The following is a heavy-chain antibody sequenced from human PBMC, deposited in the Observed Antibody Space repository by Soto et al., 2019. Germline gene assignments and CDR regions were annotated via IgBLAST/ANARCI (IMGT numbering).Heavy chain of an antibody. Sequence: SETLSLTCTVPGGSINGYFWSWIRQSPGKGLEWIGHIYYSGSTSYSPSLKSRVSISVDTSKNQFSLEVHSVTAADTAVYYCARAGTNMVQFDYWGQGTLVTVSS. CDR1: GGSINGYF. V-gene: IGHV4-59*01. J-gene: IGHJ4*02. D-gene: IGHD3-10*01. CDR2: IYYSGST. CDR3: ARAGTNMVQFDY.